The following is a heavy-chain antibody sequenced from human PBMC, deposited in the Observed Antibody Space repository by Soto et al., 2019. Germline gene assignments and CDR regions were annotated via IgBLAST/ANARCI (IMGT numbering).Heavy chain of an antibody. J-gene: IGHJ3*02. V-gene: IGHV3-23*01. Sequence: GGSLRLSCAASGFTFSSYAMSWVRQAPGKGLEWVSAISGSGGSTYYADSVKGRFTISRDNSKNTLYLQMNSLRAEDTAVYDCANTLLEWLRGDAFDIWGQGTMVTVS. D-gene: IGHD3-3*01. CDR3: ANTLLEWLRGDAFDI. CDR1: GFTFSSYA. CDR2: ISGSGGST.